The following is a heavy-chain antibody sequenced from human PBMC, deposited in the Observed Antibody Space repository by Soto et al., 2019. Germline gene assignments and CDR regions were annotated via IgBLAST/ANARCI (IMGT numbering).Heavy chain of an antibody. CDR3: ARDNIVVVPAARHAFDP. J-gene: IGHJ5*02. CDR1: GGTFSSYA. CDR2: IIPIFGTA. D-gene: IGHD2-2*01. V-gene: IGHV1-69*01. Sequence: QVQLVQSGAAVKKPGSSVKVSCKASGGTFSSYAISWVRQAPGQAPEWMGGIIPIFGTANYAQKFQGRVTITADDSTSTAYMELSSLSSEDTAVYYCARDNIVVVPAARHAFDPWGQGTLVTVSA.